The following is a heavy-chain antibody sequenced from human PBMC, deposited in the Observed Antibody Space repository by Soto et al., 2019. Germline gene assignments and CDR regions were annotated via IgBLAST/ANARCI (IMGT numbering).Heavy chain of an antibody. CDR2: IYPGDSDT. CDR1: GYTFTSYW. Sequence: PGESLKISCKGSGYTFTSYWIAWVRQMPGKCLEWMGIIYPGDSDTRYSPSFQGQVTISADKSISTAYLQWSSLKASDTAMYYCARPRIYDSSGYPAPYFDYWGQGTPVTVSS. J-gene: IGHJ4*02. V-gene: IGHV5-51*01. CDR3: ARPRIYDSSGYPAPYFDY. D-gene: IGHD3-22*01.